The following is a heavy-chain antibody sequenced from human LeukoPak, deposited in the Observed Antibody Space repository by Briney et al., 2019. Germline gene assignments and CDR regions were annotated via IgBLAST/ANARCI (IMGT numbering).Heavy chain of an antibody. D-gene: IGHD3-10*01. J-gene: IGHJ6*03. Sequence: PGGSLRLSCAASGFTFSSYAMSWVRQAPGKGLEWVTAISGSGGSTYYADSVKGRFTISRDSSTSTLYLQMSGLSVEDTAAYFCAKDHLKGFRGKLLGSMDVWGKGTKVIVSS. CDR2: ISGSGGST. CDR3: AKDHLKGFRGKLLGSMDV. CDR1: GFTFSSYA. V-gene: IGHV3-23*01.